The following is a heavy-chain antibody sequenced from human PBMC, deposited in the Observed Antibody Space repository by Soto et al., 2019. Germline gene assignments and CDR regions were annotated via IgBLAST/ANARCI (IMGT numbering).Heavy chain of an antibody. Sequence: QVQLVESGGGVVQPGRSLRLSCTTSGFTFSDYGMHWVRQAPGKGLEWVAVIWSDGIQKYYPDYVKGRFTISRDNSENTLYLQMNSLTVEDTAVYYCVRGGKIAGAFDIWGQGTMVTVS. V-gene: IGHV3-33*01. CDR3: VRGGKIAGAFDI. CDR2: IWSDGIQK. J-gene: IGHJ3*02. D-gene: IGHD2-21*01. CDR1: GFTFSDYG.